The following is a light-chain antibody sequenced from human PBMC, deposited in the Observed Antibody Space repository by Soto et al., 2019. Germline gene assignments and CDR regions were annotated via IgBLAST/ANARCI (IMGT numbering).Light chain of an antibody. CDR1: QTINNN. V-gene: IGKV3-20*01. CDR3: QQYGSSPVT. Sequence: EIVLTQSPATLSLSPGERATLSCRASQTINNNVAWYQLKDGQVPRLVIYGASTRATDIPARFSGSGSGTDFTLTISRLEPEDFAVYYCQQYGSSPVTFGQGTKVDIK. J-gene: IGKJ1*01. CDR2: GAS.